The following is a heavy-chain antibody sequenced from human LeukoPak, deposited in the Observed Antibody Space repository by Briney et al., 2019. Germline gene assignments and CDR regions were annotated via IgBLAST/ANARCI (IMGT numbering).Heavy chain of an antibody. V-gene: IGHV3-23*01. J-gene: IGHJ4*02. CDR2: TRGSGGST. CDR1: GFTYSSYA. CDR3: AKAKVAIDYSNSGSPHYYFDY. D-gene: IGHD3-10*01. Sequence: GGSLRLSCAASGFTYSSYAMTWVRQAPGKGLEWVASTRGSGGSTFYAASVKGRFTISRDNSRNTLSLQMNSLRAEDTAVYYCAKAKVAIDYSNSGSPHYYFDYWGQGTLVTVSS.